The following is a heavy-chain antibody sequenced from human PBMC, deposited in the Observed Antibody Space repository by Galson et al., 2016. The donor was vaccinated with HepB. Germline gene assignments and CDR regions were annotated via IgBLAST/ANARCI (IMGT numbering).Heavy chain of an antibody. D-gene: IGHD1-26*01. Sequence: SLRLSCAASGFSFSDSAMHWVRQASGKGLEWISSVSFSSTNIHYADSVKGRFTISRDNAKNSLFLQMNSLGAEDTAVYYCARLGPYHFDFWGQGTLVTVSS. V-gene: IGHV3-48*01. CDR3: ARLGPYHFDF. J-gene: IGHJ4*02. CDR1: GFSFSDSA. CDR2: VSFSSTNI.